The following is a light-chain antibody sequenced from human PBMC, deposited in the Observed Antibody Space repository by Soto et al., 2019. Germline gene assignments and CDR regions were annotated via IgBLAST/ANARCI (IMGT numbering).Light chain of an antibody. J-gene: IGLJ2*01. CDR3: QVWDSSSDHRV. CDR1: NIGSKS. V-gene: IGLV3-21*04. CDR2: YDS. Sequence: SYELTQRPSVSVAPGKTARITCGGNNIGSKSVHWYQQKPGQAPVLVIYYDSDRPSGIPERFSGSTSGNTATLTISRVEAGDEADYYCQVWDSSSDHRVFGGGTKVTVL.